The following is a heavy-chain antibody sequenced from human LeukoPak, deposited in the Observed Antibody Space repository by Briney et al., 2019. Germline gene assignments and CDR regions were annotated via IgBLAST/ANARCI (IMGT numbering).Heavy chain of an antibody. J-gene: IGHJ4*02. D-gene: IGHD6-19*01. CDR2: INHSGST. Sequence: PSETLSLTCAVYGGSFSGYYWSWIRQPPGKGLEWIGEINHSGSTNYNPSLKSRVTISVDTSKNQFSLKLSSVTAADTAVYYCASDSSGWFSYYFDYWGQGTLVTVSS. CDR1: GGSFSGYY. CDR3: ASDSSGWFSYYFDY. V-gene: IGHV4-34*01.